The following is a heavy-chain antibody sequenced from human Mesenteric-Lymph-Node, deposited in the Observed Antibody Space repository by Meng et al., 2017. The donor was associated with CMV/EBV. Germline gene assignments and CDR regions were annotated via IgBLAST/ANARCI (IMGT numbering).Heavy chain of an antibody. V-gene: IGHV1-46*01. CDR1: GYTFTSYY. CDR2: INPSGGST. Sequence: ASVKVSCKASGYTFTSYYMHWVRQAPGQGLEWMGIINPSGGSTSYAQKFQGRVTMTRDTSTSTVYMELSSLRSDDTAVYYCARDPYYDFWSGYYYYYGMDVWGQGTTVTVSS. D-gene: IGHD3-3*01. CDR3: ARDPYYDFWSGYYYYYGMDV. J-gene: IGHJ6*02.